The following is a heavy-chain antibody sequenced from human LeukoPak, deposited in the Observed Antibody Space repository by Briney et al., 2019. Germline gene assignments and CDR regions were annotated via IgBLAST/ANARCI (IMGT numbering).Heavy chain of an antibody. Sequence: QPGGSLRLSCAASGFTFSYYWMHWVRQAPGKGLVWVSHINSDASTTAYADSVGGRFTVSRDNAKNTLYLQMNSLRVEDTAMYYCARVHNIDEPWGQETLVTVSS. CDR3: ARVHNIDEP. CDR1: GFTFSYYW. CDR2: INSDASTT. D-gene: IGHD1-1*01. V-gene: IGHV3-74*01. J-gene: IGHJ5*02.